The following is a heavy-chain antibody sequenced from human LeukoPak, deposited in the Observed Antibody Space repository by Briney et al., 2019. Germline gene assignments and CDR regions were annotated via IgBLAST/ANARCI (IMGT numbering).Heavy chain of an antibody. V-gene: IGHV3-30*18. Sequence: HPGGSLRLSCAASGFTFSCYGMHWVRQAPGKGLEWVAVISYDGSNKYYADSVKGRFTISRDNSKNTLYLQMNSLRDEDTAVYYCAKDPGGSSGYPDAFDIWGQGTMVTVSS. D-gene: IGHD3-22*01. CDR3: AKDPGGSSGYPDAFDI. CDR2: ISYDGSNK. J-gene: IGHJ3*02. CDR1: GFTFSCYG.